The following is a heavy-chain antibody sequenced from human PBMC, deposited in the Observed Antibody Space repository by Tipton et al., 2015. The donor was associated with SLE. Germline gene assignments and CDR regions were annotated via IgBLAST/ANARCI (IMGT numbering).Heavy chain of an antibody. CDR3: ARGGGYCSSTSCYPFDY. CDR1: GGSISSGGYY. D-gene: IGHD2-2*01. V-gene: IGHV4-31*03. CDR2: IYYSGST. Sequence: TLSLTCTVSGGSISSGGYYWSWIRQHPGKGLEWIGYIYYSGSTYYNPSLKSRVTISVDTSKNQFSLKLSSVTAADTAVYYCARGGGYCSSTSCYPFDYWGQGTLVTVSS. J-gene: IGHJ4*02.